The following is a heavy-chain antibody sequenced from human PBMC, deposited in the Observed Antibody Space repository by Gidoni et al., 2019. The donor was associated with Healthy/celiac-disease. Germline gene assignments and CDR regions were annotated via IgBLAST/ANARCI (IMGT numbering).Heavy chain of an antibody. Sequence: QVQLVQSGAEVKKPGSSVTVSCKASGGNFSSYTISWVRQAPGQGLEWMGRIIPILGIANYAQKFQGRVTITADKSTSTAYMELSSLRSEDTAVYYCARDEWLSHAFDIWGQGTMVTVSS. D-gene: IGHD3-3*01. J-gene: IGHJ3*02. CDR2: IIPILGIA. CDR1: GGNFSSYT. V-gene: IGHV1-69*02. CDR3: ARDEWLSHAFDI.